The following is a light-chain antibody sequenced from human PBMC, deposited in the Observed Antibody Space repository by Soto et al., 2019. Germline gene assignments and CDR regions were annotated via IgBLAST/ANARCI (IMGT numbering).Light chain of an antibody. V-gene: IGKV3-20*01. J-gene: IGKJ1*01. CDR3: QQYGSSPQT. CDR1: QSVSSSY. CDR2: GAS. Sequence: EIVLTQSPGTLSLSPGERATLSCRASQSVSSSYLAWYQQKPGQAPWLLIYGASSRATGIPDRFSGSGSGTDFTLTISRLEPEDFAVYYCQQYGSSPQTFGQGTKVDIK.